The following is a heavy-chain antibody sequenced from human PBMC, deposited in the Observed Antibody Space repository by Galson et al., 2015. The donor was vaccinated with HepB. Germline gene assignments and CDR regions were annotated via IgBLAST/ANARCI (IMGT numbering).Heavy chain of an antibody. CDR3: ARGALVVAVGATQNNWFDP. J-gene: IGHJ5*02. CDR2: ISTYNGDT. V-gene: IGHV1-18*01. CDR1: GYTFSSYS. Sequence: SVKVSCKASGYTFSSYSITWVRQAPGQGLEWMGWISTYNGDTMNAQKFQGRVTMTADTSTSTAYMELRSPRSDDTAVYFCARGALVVAVGATQNNWFDPWGQGTLVTVSS. D-gene: IGHD2-15*01.